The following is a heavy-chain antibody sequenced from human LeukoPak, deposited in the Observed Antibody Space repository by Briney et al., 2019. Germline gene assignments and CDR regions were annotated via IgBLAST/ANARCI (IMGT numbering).Heavy chain of an antibody. Sequence: SVKVSCRASGGTFSSYAISWVRQAPGQGLEWMGGIIPIFGTANYAQKFQGRVTITADESTSTAYMELSSLRSEDTAVYYCARGVRGNYYYYYMDVWGKGTTVTISS. V-gene: IGHV1-69*13. CDR1: GGTFSSYA. J-gene: IGHJ6*03. CDR3: ARGVRGNYYYYYMDV. CDR2: IIPIFGTA. D-gene: IGHD3-10*01.